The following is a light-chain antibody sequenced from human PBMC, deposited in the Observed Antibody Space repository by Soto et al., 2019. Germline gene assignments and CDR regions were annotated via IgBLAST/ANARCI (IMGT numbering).Light chain of an antibody. CDR2: DVS. V-gene: IGLV2-14*03. Sequence: QSALTQPASVSGSPGQSITISCTGTSSDVGRYNYVSWYQQHPGKAPKLIIYDVSNRPSGVSNRFSGSKSGNTASLTISGLQAEDEADYYCSSFTSNITPSGVFGGGTKLTVL. CDR3: SSFTSNITPSGV. J-gene: IGLJ3*02. CDR1: SSDVGRYNY.